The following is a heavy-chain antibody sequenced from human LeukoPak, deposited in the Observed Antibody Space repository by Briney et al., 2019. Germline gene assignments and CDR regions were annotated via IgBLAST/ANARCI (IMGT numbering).Heavy chain of an antibody. V-gene: IGHV5-51*01. J-gene: IGHJ3*02. CDR2: IYPGDSDT. CDR3: ARHVILGYCSGGSCLDFDAFDI. CDR1: GYSFTSYW. D-gene: IGHD2-15*01. Sequence: GESLKISCKGSGYSFTSYWIGWVRQMPGKGLEWMGIIYPGDSDTRYSPSFQGQVTISADKSISTAYLQWSSLKASDTAMYYCARHVILGYCSGGSCLDFDAFDIWGQGTMVTVSS.